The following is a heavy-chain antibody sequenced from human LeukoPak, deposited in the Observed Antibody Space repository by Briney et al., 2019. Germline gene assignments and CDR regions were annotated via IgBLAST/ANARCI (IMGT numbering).Heavy chain of an antibody. D-gene: IGHD2-21*02. J-gene: IGHJ6*02. Sequence: GGSLRLSCAASGFTFSSYEMNWVRQAPGKGLEWVSYISGSGSTIYYTDSVKGRFTISRDNAKNSLYLQMNSLRAEDTAVYYCASSNSGTYCGGDCYLPYYGMDVWGQGTTVTVSS. CDR1: GFTFSSYE. CDR2: ISGSGSTI. V-gene: IGHV3-48*03. CDR3: ASSNSGTYCGGDCYLPYYGMDV.